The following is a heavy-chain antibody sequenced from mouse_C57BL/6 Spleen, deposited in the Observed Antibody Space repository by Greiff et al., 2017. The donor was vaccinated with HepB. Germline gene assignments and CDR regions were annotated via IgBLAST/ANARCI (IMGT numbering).Heavy chain of an antibody. J-gene: IGHJ1*03. D-gene: IGHD2-1*01. V-gene: IGHV6-3*01. CDR1: GFTFSNYW. Sequence: EVQRVESGGGLVQPGGSMKLSCVASGFTFSNYWMNWVRQSPEKGLEWVAQIRLKSDNYATHYAESVKGRFTISRDASKSSVYLQMNNLRAEDTGIYCCATPYGNYSYFDVWGTGTTVTVSS. CDR3: ATPYGNYSYFDV. CDR2: IRLKSDNYAT.